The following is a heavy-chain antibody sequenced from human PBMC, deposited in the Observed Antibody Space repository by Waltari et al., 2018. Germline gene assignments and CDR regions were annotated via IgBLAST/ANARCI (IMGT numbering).Heavy chain of an antibody. V-gene: IGHV3-33*06. D-gene: IGHD4-4*01. CDR1: GFTFSSYG. CDR3: AKDSDYRNDYFDY. CDR2: IWYDGSNK. Sequence: QVQLVESGGGVVQPGRSLRLSCAASGFTFSSYGMHWVRQAPGKGLEWVAVIWYDGSNKYYADSVKGRFTISRDNSKNTLYLQMNSLRAEDTAVYYCAKDSDYRNDYFDYWGQGTLVTVSS. J-gene: IGHJ4*02.